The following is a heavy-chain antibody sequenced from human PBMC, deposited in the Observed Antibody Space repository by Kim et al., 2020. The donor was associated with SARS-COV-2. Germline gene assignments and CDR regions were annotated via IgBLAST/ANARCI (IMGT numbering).Heavy chain of an antibody. Sequence: SETLSLTCAVYGGSFSGYYWSSIRQPPGKGLEWIGEINHSGSTNYNPSLKSRVTISVDTSKNQFSLKLSSVTAADTAVYYCARLYSGSRTSWFDPWGQGTLVSVSS. D-gene: IGHD1-26*01. CDR3: ARLYSGSRTSWFDP. CDR1: GGSFSGYY. J-gene: IGHJ5*02. V-gene: IGHV4-34*01. CDR2: INHSGST.